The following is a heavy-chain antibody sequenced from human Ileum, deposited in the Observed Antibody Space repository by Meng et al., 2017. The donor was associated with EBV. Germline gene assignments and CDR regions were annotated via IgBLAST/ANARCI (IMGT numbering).Heavy chain of an antibody. J-gene: IGHJ4*02. CDR1: GDSFSGSYW. CDR3: ARDAFQYASGIPAH. Sequence: VQLQESGPRLVRPSGTLSLTCTVSGDSFSGSYWWSWVRQSPEKGLEWIGEVYPSGTPYYNPSLKSQVTISLDKSRNQFSLNLIHVTAADAAVYYCARDAFQYASGIPAHWGQGTLVTVSS. D-gene: IGHD3-16*01. CDR2: VYPSGTP. V-gene: IGHV4-4*02.